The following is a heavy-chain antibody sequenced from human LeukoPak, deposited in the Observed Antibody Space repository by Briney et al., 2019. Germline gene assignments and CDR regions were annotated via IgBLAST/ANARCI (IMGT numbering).Heavy chain of an antibody. CDR2: IYYSGST. Sequence: SETLSLTCTVSGGSISSSSYYWGWIRQPPGKGLEWIGSIYYSGSTYYNPSLKSRVTISVDTSKNQFSLKLSSVTAADTAVYYCARLSKLPDYWGQGTLVTVSS. J-gene: IGHJ4*02. CDR3: ARLSKLPDY. D-gene: IGHD4-11*01. CDR1: GGSISSSSYY. V-gene: IGHV4-39*01.